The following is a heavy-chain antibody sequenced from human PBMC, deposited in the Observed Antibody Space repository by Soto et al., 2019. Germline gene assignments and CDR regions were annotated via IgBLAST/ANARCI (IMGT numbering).Heavy chain of an antibody. J-gene: IGHJ6*02. CDR3: ARGIATVAIYGMDV. Sequence: QVQLVQSGAEVKKPGASVKVSCKASGYTFTSYDINWVRQATGQGLEWMGWMNPNSGNTGYAQKFQGRVTMTRNTSISTAYMELSSLRSEDTVVYYCARGIATVAIYGMDVWGQGTTVTVSS. D-gene: IGHD4-17*01. CDR1: GYTFTSYD. V-gene: IGHV1-8*01. CDR2: MNPNSGNT.